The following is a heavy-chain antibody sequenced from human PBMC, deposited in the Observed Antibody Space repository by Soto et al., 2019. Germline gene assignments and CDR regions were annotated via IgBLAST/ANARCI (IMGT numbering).Heavy chain of an antibody. J-gene: IGHJ4*02. CDR3: ASMQFGGPFDY. Sequence: PGGFLRLSCAASGFTFSHYWMSWVRQAPGKGLEWVANIHQDGGEKNYEDSVKGRLTISRDNAKNSLCLQMNDVRAEDTAVYYCASMQFGGPFDYWGRGTLVTVSS. V-gene: IGHV3-7*01. CDR2: IHQDGGEK. D-gene: IGHD3-16*01. CDR1: GFTFSHYW.